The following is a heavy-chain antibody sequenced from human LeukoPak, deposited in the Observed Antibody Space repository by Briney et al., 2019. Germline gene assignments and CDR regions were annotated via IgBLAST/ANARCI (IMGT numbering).Heavy chain of an antibody. V-gene: IGHV4-31*03. Sequence: SETLSRTCTVSGGSISSGGYYWSWIRQHPGKGLEWIGYIYYSGSTYYNPSLKSRVTISVDTSKNQFSLKLSSVTAADTAVYYCARAELVVPAAIDYWGQGTLVTVSS. CDR2: IYYSGST. D-gene: IGHD2-2*01. J-gene: IGHJ4*02. CDR1: GGSISSGGYY. CDR3: ARAELVVPAAIDY.